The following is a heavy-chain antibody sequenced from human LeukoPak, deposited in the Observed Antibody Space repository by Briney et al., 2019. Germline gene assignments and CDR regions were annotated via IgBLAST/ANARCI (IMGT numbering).Heavy chain of an antibody. Sequence: GGSLRLSCAASGFPFSSYAMSWVRQAPGKGLEWVSGISGSGFGTYYADSVKGRFTISRDNSKNTLYLQMNSLRAEDTAVYYCAKAMDALTYYDSSGQFDYWGQGTLVTVSS. V-gene: IGHV3-23*01. CDR3: AKAMDALTYYDSSGQFDY. CDR1: GFPFSSYA. J-gene: IGHJ4*02. CDR2: ISGSGFGT. D-gene: IGHD3-22*01.